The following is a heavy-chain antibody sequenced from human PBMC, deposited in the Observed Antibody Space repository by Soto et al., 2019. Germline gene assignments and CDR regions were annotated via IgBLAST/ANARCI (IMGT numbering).Heavy chain of an antibody. CDR2: IIPIFGTA. J-gene: IGHJ4*02. Sequence: SVKVSCKASGGTFSSYAISWVRQAPGQGLEWMGGIIPIFGTANYAQKFQGRVTITADESTSTAYMELSSLRSEETDVYYCARSLGGDGSWYTHWGQGTLVTVSS. V-gene: IGHV1-69*13. D-gene: IGHD6-13*01. CDR1: GGTFSSYA. CDR3: ARSLGGDGSWYTH.